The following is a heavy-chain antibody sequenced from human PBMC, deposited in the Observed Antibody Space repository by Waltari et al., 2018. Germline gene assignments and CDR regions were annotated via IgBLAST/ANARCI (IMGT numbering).Heavy chain of an antibody. V-gene: IGHV3-23*01. D-gene: IGHD1-1*01. CDR1: GFTFSNYA. CDR2: IRGSDGST. Sequence: EVQVLESGGGLVQPGGSLRLSCAASGFTFSNYARSWVRQAPGKGLECCAGIRGSDGSTSYADSVKGRLTISRDNSKNTMYLKMNSLRAADTAIYYCVKDVYIWIPDVFDMWGQGTVVTVSS. J-gene: IGHJ3*02. CDR3: VKDVYIWIPDVFDM.